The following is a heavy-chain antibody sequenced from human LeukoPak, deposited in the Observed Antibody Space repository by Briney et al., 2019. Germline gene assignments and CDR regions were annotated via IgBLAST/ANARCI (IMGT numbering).Heavy chain of an antibody. D-gene: IGHD1-26*01. CDR2: IKQDGSEK. Sequence: GGSLRLSCAASGFTFSSYEMNWVRQAPGKGLEWVANIKQDGSEKYYVDSVKGRFTISRDNAKNSLYLQMNSLGAEDTAIYYCAGGYTGNFKWGQGTLVTVSS. CDR1: GFTFSSYE. CDR3: AGGYTGNFK. J-gene: IGHJ4*02. V-gene: IGHV3-7*01.